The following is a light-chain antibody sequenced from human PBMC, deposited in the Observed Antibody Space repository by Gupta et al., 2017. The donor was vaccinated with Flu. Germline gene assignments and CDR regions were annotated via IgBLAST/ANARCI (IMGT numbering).Light chain of an antibody. CDR3: AAWDDSLSGPVV. CDR1: SSNIGSNT. CDR2: SNN. J-gene: IGLJ3*02. Sequence: QSVLTQPPPVSGTPGQRVTISCSGSSSNIGSNTVNWYQQFPGTAPRLLIYSNNQRPSGVPDRFSDSKSGTSASLVISGLQPEDEAHYYCAAWDDSLSGPVVFGGGTRLTVL. V-gene: IGLV1-44*01.